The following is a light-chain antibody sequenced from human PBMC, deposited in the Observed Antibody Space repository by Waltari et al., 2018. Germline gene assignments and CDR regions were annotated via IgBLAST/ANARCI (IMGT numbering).Light chain of an antibody. J-gene: IGLJ2*01. CDR1: SRDVDFYDS. CDR3: CSYTNTNQWI. CDR2: EVT. V-gene: IGLV2-14*01. Sequence: QSALTQPASVSGSPGQSITISCSGVSRDVDFYDSVSWYQQHPDKAPKLIISEVTHRPSGIPDGFSASKADNPVNLTISGLQAEDEADYYCCSYTNTNQWIFGGGTKVTVL.